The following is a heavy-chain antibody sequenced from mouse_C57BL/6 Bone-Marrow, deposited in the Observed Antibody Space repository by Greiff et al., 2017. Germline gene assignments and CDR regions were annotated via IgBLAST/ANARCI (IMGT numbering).Heavy chain of an antibody. CDR2: IDPENGDT. CDR1: GFNIKDDY. CDR3: TTELYYRKRYYAMDY. D-gene: IGHD2-14*01. Sequence: EVQLQQSGAELVRPGASVKLSCTASGFNIKDDYMHWVKQRPEQGLEWIGWIDPENGDTEYASKFQGKATITADTYSNTAYLQLSSLTSEDTAVYYCTTELYYRKRYYAMDYWGQGTSVTVSA. J-gene: IGHJ4*01. V-gene: IGHV14-4*01.